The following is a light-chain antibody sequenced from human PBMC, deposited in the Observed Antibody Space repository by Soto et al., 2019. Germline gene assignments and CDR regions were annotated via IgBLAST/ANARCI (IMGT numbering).Light chain of an antibody. CDR3: QQVNSFPLT. CDR2: AAS. Sequence: DIQVTQSPSFVSASVGDRVTITCLSSQVIKSLLAWYQHKPGKAPKGLIFAASSLQSGVPSRFSGSGSGTDFTLTISNLQPEDFATYFCQQVNSFPLTFGGGTKV. J-gene: IGKJ4*01. CDR1: QVIKSL. V-gene: IGKV1-12*01.